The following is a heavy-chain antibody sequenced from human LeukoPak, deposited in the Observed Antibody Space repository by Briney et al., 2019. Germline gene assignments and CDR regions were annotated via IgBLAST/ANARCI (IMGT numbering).Heavy chain of an antibody. V-gene: IGHV3-30*02. D-gene: IGHD3-3*02. CDR1: GFTFSNYG. CDR2: IRYDGSNK. J-gene: IGHJ4*02. CDR3: AEVFGFLELVEGYYFDY. Sequence: GGSLRLSCAASGFTFSNYGMHWVRQATGKRLEWVTFIRYDGSNKYYADSVKGRFTISRDNSKNTLYLQMNSLRAEDTAVYYCAEVFGFLELVEGYYFDYWGQGTLVTVSS.